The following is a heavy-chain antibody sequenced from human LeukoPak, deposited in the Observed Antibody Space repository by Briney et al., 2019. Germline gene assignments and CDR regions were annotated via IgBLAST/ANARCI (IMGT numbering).Heavy chain of an antibody. CDR3: AREICGSDCYSTFDY. Sequence: GGSLRLSCAASGFSFSSYAMSWVRQAPGKGLGWVSTISGSGVSTYYADSVKGRFTISRDNAKSSLYLQMNSLRAEDTAVYYCAREICGSDCYSTFDYWGQGALVTVSS. CDR2: ISGSGVST. V-gene: IGHV3-23*01. CDR1: GFSFSSYA. J-gene: IGHJ4*02. D-gene: IGHD2-21*02.